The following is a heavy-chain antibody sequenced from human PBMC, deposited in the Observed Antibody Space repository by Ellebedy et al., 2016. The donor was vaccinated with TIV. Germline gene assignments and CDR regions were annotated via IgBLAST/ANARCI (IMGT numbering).Heavy chain of an antibody. CDR3: TTDVTGTTHTPHDAFDI. CDR2: IKSKTDGGTT. V-gene: IGHV3-15*07. CDR1: GFTFSNAW. D-gene: IGHD1-7*01. J-gene: IGHJ3*02. Sequence: GGSLRLSCAASGFTFSNAWMNWVRQAPGKGLEWVGRIKSKTDGGTTDYAAPVKGRFTISRDDSKNTLYLQMNSLKTEDTAMYYCTTDVTGTTHTPHDAFDIWGQGTMVTVSS.